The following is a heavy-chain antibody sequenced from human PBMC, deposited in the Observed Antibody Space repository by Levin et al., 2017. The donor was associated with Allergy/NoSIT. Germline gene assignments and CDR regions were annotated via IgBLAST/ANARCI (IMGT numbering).Heavy chain of an antibody. CDR3: ARGKLWATNFDY. J-gene: IGHJ4*02. V-gene: IGHV3-53*01. D-gene: IGHD1-26*01. CDR1: GFTVSSNY. Sequence: SSETLSLTCAASGFTVSSNYMSWVRQAPGKGLEWVSVIYTGGNTYYADSVKGRFTISRDNSKNTLYLQMNSLRAEDTAVYYCARGKLWATNFDYWGQGTLVTVSS. CDR2: IYTGGNT.